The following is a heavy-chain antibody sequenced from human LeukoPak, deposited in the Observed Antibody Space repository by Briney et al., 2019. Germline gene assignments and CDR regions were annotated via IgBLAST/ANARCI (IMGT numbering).Heavy chain of an antibody. J-gene: IGHJ4*02. CDR3: ARDPDYDFWTGPFDY. CDR2: ISSSSSYI. Sequence: GGSLRLSCAASGFTFSSYSMNWVRQAPGKGLEWVSSISSSSSYIYYADSVKGRFTISRDNAKNSLYLQMNSLRVEDTAVYYCARDPDYDFWTGPFDYWGQGTLVTVSS. V-gene: IGHV3-21*01. CDR1: GFTFSSYS. D-gene: IGHD3-3*01.